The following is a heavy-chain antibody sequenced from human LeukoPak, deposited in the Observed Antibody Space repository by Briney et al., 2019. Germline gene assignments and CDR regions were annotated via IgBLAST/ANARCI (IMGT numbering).Heavy chain of an antibody. J-gene: IGHJ4*02. Sequence: PGGSLRLSCAASGFTFSSYAMNWVRQAPGKGLEWVSSISYSGSTYYADSVKGRFTISRVNSKSTLYLQMNSLRAEDTALYYCAKGSGGVTTTIDHWGQGTLVT. CDR3: AKGSGGVTTTIDH. CDR1: GFTFSSYA. CDR2: ISYSGST. D-gene: IGHD2-21*02. V-gene: IGHV3-23*01.